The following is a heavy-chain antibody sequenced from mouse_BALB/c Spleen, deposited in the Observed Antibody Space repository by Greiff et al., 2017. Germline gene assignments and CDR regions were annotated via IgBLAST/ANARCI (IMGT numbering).Heavy chain of an antibody. D-gene: IGHD1-1*01. J-gene: IGHJ4*01. CDR3: ARDNYYGRNYYAMDY. V-gene: IGHV3-5*02. Sequence: VQLQQSGPGLVKPSQTVSLTCTVTGISITTGNYRWSWIRQFPGNKLEWIGYIYYSGTITYNPSLTSRTTITRDTSKNQFFLEMNSLTAEDTATYYCARDNYYGRNYYAMDYWGQGTSVTVSS. CDR1: GISITTGNYR. CDR2: IYYSGTI.